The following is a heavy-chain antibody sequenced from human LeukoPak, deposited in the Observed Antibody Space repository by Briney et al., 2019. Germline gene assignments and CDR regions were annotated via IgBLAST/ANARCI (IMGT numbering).Heavy chain of an antibody. Sequence: GGSLRLSCTASGFTFSTYSMIWVRQAPGKGLEWVSYISDSSSTIYYADSVKGRFTISRDNAKNSLYLQMNSLRAEDTAVYYCAREVEYGDYGFDYWGQGTLVTVSS. D-gene: IGHD4-17*01. CDR1: GFTFSTYS. J-gene: IGHJ4*02. CDR3: AREVEYGDYGFDY. V-gene: IGHV3-48*01. CDR2: ISDSSSTI.